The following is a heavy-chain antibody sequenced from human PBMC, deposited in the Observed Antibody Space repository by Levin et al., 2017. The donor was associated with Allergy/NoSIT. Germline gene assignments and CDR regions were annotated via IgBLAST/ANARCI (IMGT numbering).Heavy chain of an antibody. Sequence: GESLKISCAASGFTFSSYSMNWVRQAPGKGLEWVSSISSSSSYIYYADSVKGRFTISRDNAKNSLYLQMNSLRAEDTAVYYCARDAYGSGSYYDYWGQGTLVTVSS. D-gene: IGHD3-10*01. CDR2: ISSSSSYI. CDR1: GFTFSSYS. J-gene: IGHJ4*02. V-gene: IGHV3-21*01. CDR3: ARDAYGSGSYYDY.